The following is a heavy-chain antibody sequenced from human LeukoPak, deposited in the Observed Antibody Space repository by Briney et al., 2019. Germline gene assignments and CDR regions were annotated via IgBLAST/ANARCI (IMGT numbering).Heavy chain of an antibody. CDR3: ATMGAPASFDY. CDR2: IKSKTDGGTT. V-gene: IGHV3-15*01. CDR1: GCTFRNEC. D-gene: IGHD2-2*01. J-gene: IGHJ4*02. Sequence: PGVSLRLSCAAAGCTFRNECMSWVRQAPGKGLEWVGRIKSKTDGGTTDYAAPVKGRFTISRDDSKNTLYLQMNSLKSEDTAVYYCATMGAPASFDYWGQGSLVTVSS.